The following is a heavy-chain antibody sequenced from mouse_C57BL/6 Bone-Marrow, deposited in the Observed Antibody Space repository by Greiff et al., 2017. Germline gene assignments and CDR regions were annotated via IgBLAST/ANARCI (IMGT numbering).Heavy chain of an antibody. J-gene: IGHJ2*01. V-gene: IGHV5-4*01. CDR3: ARDYDYDRPDY. D-gene: IGHD2-4*01. CDR1: GFTFSSYA. Sequence: EVHLVESGGGLVKPGGSLKLSCAASGFTFSSYAMSWVRQTPEKRLEWVATISDGGSYTYYPDNVKGRFTISRDNAKNNLYLQMSHLKSEDTAMYYCARDYDYDRPDYWGQGTTLTVSS. CDR2: ISDGGSYT.